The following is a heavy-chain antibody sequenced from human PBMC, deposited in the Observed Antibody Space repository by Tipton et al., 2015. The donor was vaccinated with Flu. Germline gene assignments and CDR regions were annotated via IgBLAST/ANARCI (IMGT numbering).Heavy chain of an antibody. CDR1: GDSMGTYS. D-gene: IGHD3-10*01. J-gene: IGHJ4*02. V-gene: IGHV4-59*08. CDR3: AKHSGSRSYPLDY. Sequence: TLSLTCTVSGDSMGTYSWSWIRQPPGKGLEWIGYTTYSGTTSCNPSLQSRVSISIDTSKNQFSLKLSSVTAADTAVYYCAKHSGSRSYPLDYWGQGTLVTVSS. CDR2: TTYSGTT.